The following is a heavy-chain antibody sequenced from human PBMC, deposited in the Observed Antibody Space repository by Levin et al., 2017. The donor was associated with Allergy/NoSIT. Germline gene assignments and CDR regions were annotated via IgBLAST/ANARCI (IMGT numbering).Heavy chain of an antibody. V-gene: IGHV4-39*01. D-gene: IGHD2-15*01. CDR1: GGSISSSSYY. Sequence: SETLSLTCTVSGGSISSSSYYWGWIRQPPGKGLEWIGTIYYSGSTYYNPSLKSRVTISVDTSKNQFSLKLSSVTAADTAGYYCARGAHFCSGGSCFFAYWGQGTLVTVSS. CDR3: ARGAHFCSGGSCFFAY. J-gene: IGHJ4*02. CDR2: IYYSGST.